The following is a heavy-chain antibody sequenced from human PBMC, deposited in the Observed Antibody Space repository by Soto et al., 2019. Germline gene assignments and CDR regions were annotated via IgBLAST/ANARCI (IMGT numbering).Heavy chain of an antibody. Sequence: QVQLQQWGAGLLKPSETLSLTCAVYGGSFSGHYWSWIRQSPGKGLEWIGEVNHSGSTNYNPSLKSRITISEDTSKNQFSLKLSSVTAADTAVYYCARAEDGYNWLDYWGQGTLVTVSS. V-gene: IGHV4-34*01. D-gene: IGHD5-12*01. CDR3: ARAEDGYNWLDY. CDR2: VNHSGST. J-gene: IGHJ4*02. CDR1: GGSFSGHY.